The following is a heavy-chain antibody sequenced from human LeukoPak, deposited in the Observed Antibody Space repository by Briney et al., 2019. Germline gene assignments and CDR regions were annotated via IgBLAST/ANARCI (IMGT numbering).Heavy chain of an antibody. Sequence: GGSLRLSCAASGFTFSSYAMSWVRQAPGKGLEWVSGISWNSGSIGYADSVKGRFTISRDNAKNSLYLQMNSLRTEDTAFYYCTKDVFDFGGYFELWGRGTLVTVSS. CDR3: TKDVFDFGGYFEL. J-gene: IGHJ2*01. V-gene: IGHV3-9*01. CDR2: ISWNSGSI. CDR1: GFTFSSYA. D-gene: IGHD3-16*01.